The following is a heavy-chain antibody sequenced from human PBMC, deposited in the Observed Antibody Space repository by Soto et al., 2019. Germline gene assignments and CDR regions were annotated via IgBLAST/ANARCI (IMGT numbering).Heavy chain of an antibody. J-gene: IGHJ6*02. CDR2: VGGSGGST. D-gene: IGHD3-9*01. Sequence: GGSLRLSCVGSGFTFSSFAMNWVRQAPGKGLEWVSGVGGSGGSTYYADAVKGRFTISRDNSENTLYLEMNILRVEDTAVYFCAKGPTYYDVLTRDYMGGYYGLDVWGQGTTVTFSS. CDR3: AKGPTYYDVLTRDYMGGYYGLDV. V-gene: IGHV3-23*01. CDR1: GFTFSSFA.